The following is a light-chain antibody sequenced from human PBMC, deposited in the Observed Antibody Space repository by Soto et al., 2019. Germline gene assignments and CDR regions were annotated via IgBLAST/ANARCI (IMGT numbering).Light chain of an antibody. Sequence: QSVLTQPPSVSAAPGQTVTISCSGSSSNIGSNSVSWYQQLPGTAPKLLICDNDKRPSGIPDRFSGSKSGPSGTLGITGLQTGDEADYYCASWDTSLRAGVFGAGTKVTVL. CDR3: ASWDTSLRAGV. CDR2: DND. V-gene: IGLV1-51*01. CDR1: SSNIGSNS. J-gene: IGLJ1*01.